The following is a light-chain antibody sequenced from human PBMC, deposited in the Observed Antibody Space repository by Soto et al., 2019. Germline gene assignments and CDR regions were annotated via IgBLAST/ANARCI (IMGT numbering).Light chain of an antibody. V-gene: IGLV2-23*02. Sequence: QSVLTQPPSVSGSPGQSITIPCTGTSGDVGGYNLVSWYQQHPGKAPKLMIYEVTERPSGVSNRFSGSKSGNTASLTISGLQAEDEADYYCCSYAGNSDVFGTGTKVTVL. CDR1: SGDVGGYNL. J-gene: IGLJ1*01. CDR2: EVT. CDR3: CSYAGNSDV.